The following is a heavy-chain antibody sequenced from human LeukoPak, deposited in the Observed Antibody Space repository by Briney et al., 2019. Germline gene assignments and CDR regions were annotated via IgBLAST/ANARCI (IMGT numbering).Heavy chain of an antibody. CDR1: GFTFSSYA. J-gene: IGHJ4*02. V-gene: IGHV3-30*04. CDR2: ISYDGSNK. Sequence: GGSLRLSCAASGFTFSSYAMHRVRQAPGKGLEWVAVISYDGSNKYYADSVKGRFTISRDNSKNTLYLQMNSLRAEDTAVYYCARDDVAIFWGQGTLVTVSS. CDR3: ARDDVAIF. D-gene: IGHD3-9*01.